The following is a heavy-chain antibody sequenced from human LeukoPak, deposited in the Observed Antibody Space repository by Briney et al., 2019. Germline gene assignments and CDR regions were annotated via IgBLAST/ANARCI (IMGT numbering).Heavy chain of an antibody. CDR2: IRYDGSNK. CDR3: ARDGRLLNYNMDV. Sequence: PGGSLRLSCAASGFTFSSYGMHWVRQAPGKGLEWVAFIRYDGSNKNYANSVRGRFTISRDDSKNTLYLHMNSLRAEDTAVYYCARDGRLLNYNMDVWGKGTTVTVSS. CDR1: GFTFSSYG. J-gene: IGHJ6*03. V-gene: IGHV3-30*02. D-gene: IGHD2-15*01.